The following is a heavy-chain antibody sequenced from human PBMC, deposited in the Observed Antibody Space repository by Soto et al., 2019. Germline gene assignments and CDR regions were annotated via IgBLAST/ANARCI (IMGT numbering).Heavy chain of an antibody. CDR2: IHYSGST. CDR1: GGSFSGYY. J-gene: IGHJ4*02. Sequence: PSETLSLTCAVSGGSFSGYYWGWIRQPPGKGLEWIGNIHYSGSTYYDSSLQSRVTISIDTSKNQFSLKLSSVTATDTAVYYCASQHYYDSSGYYVLYWGQGTLVTVSS. CDR3: ASQHYYDSSGYYVLY. V-gene: IGHV4-34*01. D-gene: IGHD3-22*01.